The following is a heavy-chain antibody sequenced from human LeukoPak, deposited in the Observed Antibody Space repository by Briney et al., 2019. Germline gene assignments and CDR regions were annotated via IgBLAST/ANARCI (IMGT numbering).Heavy chain of an antibody. CDR2: IIPIFGTT. CDR1: GGTFRSYA. J-gene: IGHJ3*02. D-gene: IGHD4-17*01. Sequence: SVKVSCKASGGTFRSYAISWVRQAPGQGLEWMGGIIPIFGTTNYAQMFQDRVTITADESTNTAYVELSSLRSEDTAVYYCARGPSDDYGDYNTFDIWGQGTMVTVSS. V-gene: IGHV1-69*13. CDR3: ARGPSDDYGDYNTFDI.